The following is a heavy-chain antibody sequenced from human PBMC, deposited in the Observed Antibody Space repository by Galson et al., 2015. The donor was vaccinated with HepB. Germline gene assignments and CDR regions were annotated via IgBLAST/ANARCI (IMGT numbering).Heavy chain of an antibody. CDR1: GFDLNSDS. CDR2: ITSSSRYI. V-gene: IGHV3-21*06. Sequence: SLRLSCAPSGFDLNSDSVNWIRQAPGKGLEWVASITSSSRYIHYVDSVKGRFTISRDNAKNVMDLQMNALRDDDTAVYYCVRGLYEFWGGYRPDTFDLWGQGTMVTVSS. J-gene: IGHJ3*01. CDR3: VRGLYEFWGGYRPDTFDL. D-gene: IGHD3/OR15-3a*01.